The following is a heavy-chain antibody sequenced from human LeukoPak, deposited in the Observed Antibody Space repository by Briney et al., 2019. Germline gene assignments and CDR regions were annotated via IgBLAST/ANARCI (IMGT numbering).Heavy chain of an antibody. V-gene: IGHV3-23*01. CDR1: GLTFRAFA. CDR3: AKGAYYYGSGSYCFDH. CDR2: ISGTGGST. J-gene: IGHJ5*02. Sequence: GGSLRLSCAASGLTFRAFAMSWVRQAPGKGLECVSSISGTGGSTAYADSVKGRFIITGDNSKNTLFLQMNSLRAEDTAVYYCAKGAYYYGSGSYCFDHWGQGILVTVSS. D-gene: IGHD3-10*01.